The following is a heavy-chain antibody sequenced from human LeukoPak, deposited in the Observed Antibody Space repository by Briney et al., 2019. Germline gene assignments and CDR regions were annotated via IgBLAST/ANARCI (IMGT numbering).Heavy chain of an antibody. CDR1: GGSFSGYY. CDR2: INHSGST. Sequence: SETLSLTCAVYGGSFSGYYWSWIRQPPGKGLEWIGEINHSGSTNYNPSLKSRVTISVETPKNQCSLKISSVCAADTAVYYCARGNRLGMYYYDELGAFDIWGQGTMVTVSS. V-gene: IGHV4-34*01. D-gene: IGHD3-22*01. CDR3: ARGNRLGMYYYDELGAFDI. J-gene: IGHJ3*02.